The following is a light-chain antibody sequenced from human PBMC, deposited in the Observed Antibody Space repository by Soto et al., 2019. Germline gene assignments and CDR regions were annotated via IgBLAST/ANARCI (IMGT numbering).Light chain of an antibody. CDR3: QQYGSSPWT. Sequence: EIVLTQSPGTLSLSPGERATLSCRASQSVSSSYLAWYQQKPGQAPRLLIYGASSRATGIPDRFSGSGSGTDFNITISRLEPEDFAVYYCQQYGSSPWTFGQGTKVDIK. CDR2: GAS. J-gene: IGKJ1*01. V-gene: IGKV3-20*01. CDR1: QSVSSSY.